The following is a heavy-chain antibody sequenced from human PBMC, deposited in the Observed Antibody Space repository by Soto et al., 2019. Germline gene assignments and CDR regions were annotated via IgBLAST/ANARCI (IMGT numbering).Heavy chain of an antibody. CDR3: ATVVAYCGGDCYPYFDY. CDR1: GYTLTELS. Sequence: ASVKVSCKVSGYTLTELSMHWVRQAPGKGLEWMGGFDPEDGETIYAQKFQGRVTMTEDTSTDTAYMELSSLRSEDTAVYYCATVVAYCGGDCYPYFDYWGQRTLDTGSS. D-gene: IGHD2-21*02. CDR2: FDPEDGET. J-gene: IGHJ4*02. V-gene: IGHV1-24*01.